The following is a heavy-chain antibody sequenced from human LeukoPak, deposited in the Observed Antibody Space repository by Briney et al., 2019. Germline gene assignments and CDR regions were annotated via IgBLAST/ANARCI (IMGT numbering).Heavy chain of an antibody. CDR3: ASSNYDSIGYYFVY. D-gene: IGHD3-22*01. CDR2: ICSGGNT. V-gene: IGHV3-53*01. Sequence: GGSLRLSCAASGFTFSSYAMHWVRQAPGKGLEWVSLICSGGNTYYADSVKGRFTISRDDSKNTLYLQMNSLRAEDTAVYYCASSNYDSIGYYFVYWGQGTLVTVSS. J-gene: IGHJ4*02. CDR1: GFTFSSYA.